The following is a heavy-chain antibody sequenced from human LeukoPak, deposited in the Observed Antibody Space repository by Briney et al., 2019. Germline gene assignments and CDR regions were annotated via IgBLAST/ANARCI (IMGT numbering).Heavy chain of an antibody. Sequence: ASVKVSCKASGYTFTSYYMHWVRQAPGQGLEWMGIINPSGGSTSYAQKFQGRVTMTRDTSTSTVYMELSSLRSEDTAVCYCARSSLAAAGFDYWGQGTLVTVSS. D-gene: IGHD6-13*01. CDR3: ARSSLAAAGFDY. J-gene: IGHJ4*02. CDR1: GYTFTSYY. CDR2: INPSGGST. V-gene: IGHV1-46*01.